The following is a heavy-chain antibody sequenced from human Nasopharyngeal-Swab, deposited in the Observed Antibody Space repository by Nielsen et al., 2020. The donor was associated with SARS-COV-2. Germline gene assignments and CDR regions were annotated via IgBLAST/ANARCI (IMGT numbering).Heavy chain of an antibody. J-gene: IGHJ4*02. V-gene: IGHV3-74*01. D-gene: IGHD1-14*01. Sequence: GESLKISCAASGFTFSSYGMHWVRQVPGEGLVWVSRIPTDDNPTTYADSVKGRFTISRDDARNTLYLQMNSLRAEDTALYYCTRDLNHKIDYWGQGTLVTVSS. CDR1: GFTFSSYG. CDR3: TRDLNHKIDY. CDR2: IPTDDNPT.